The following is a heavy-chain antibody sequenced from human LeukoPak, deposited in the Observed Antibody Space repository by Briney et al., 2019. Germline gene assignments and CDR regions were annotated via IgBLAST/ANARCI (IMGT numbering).Heavy chain of an antibody. CDR3: AKDPRSGIAAAGSWYFDL. J-gene: IGHJ2*01. CDR2: LSVSGGIT. Sequence: PGGSLRLSCAASGFIFSSYAMSWVRQAPGKGLEWVSALSVSGGITYYADSVKGRFTISRDNSKSTLYLQMNSLRAEDSAVYYCAKDPRSGIAAAGSWYFDLWGRGTLVTASS. V-gene: IGHV3-23*01. CDR1: GFIFSSYA. D-gene: IGHD6-13*01.